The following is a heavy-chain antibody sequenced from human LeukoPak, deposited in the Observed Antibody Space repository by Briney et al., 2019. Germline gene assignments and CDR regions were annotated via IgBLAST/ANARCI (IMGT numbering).Heavy chain of an antibody. CDR2: IDPSDSYT. Sequence: GESLKISCKGSGYSFTTYWISWVRQMPGKGLEWMGRIDPSDSYTNYSPSFQGHVTISADKSISTAYLQWSSLKASATAMYYCARSGRYSSSRTVIWGQGTMVTVSS. J-gene: IGHJ3*02. CDR3: ARSGRYSSSRTVI. D-gene: IGHD6-13*01. V-gene: IGHV5-10-1*01. CDR1: GYSFTTYW.